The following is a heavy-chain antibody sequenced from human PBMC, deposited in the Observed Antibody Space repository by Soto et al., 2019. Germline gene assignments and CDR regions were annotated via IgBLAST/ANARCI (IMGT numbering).Heavy chain of an antibody. CDR3: ARGEYSGYDGDDY. CDR2: MNPNSGNT. J-gene: IGHJ4*02. Sequence: GASVKVSCTDSGYTFTIYDINWVRQATGQGLEWMGWMNPNSGNTGYAQKFQGRVTMTRNTSISTAYMELSSLRSEDTAVYYCARGEYSGYDGDDYWGQGTLVTVSS. V-gene: IGHV1-8*01. D-gene: IGHD5-12*01. CDR1: GYTFTIYD.